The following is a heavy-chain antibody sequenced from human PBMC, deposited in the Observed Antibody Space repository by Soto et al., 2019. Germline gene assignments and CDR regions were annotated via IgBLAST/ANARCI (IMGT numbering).Heavy chain of an antibody. Sequence: QVQMVQSGAEMKKPGASVKVSCKTSGYNFRSFGISWVRQAPGQGLEWMGWISPYNGNTDYAEKIQDRVTLSIDTSASTAYMELRNLRSDDTAVYYCARDWGIIPATDNYWGQGTLLTVSS. CDR3: ARDWGIIPATDNY. CDR1: GYNFRSFG. D-gene: IGHD1-20*01. J-gene: IGHJ4*02. V-gene: IGHV1-18*04. CDR2: ISPYNGNT.